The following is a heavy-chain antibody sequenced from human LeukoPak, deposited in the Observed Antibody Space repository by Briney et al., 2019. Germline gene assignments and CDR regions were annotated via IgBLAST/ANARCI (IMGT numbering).Heavy chain of an antibody. CDR2: IWYDGSNK. CDR3: AKDRGYSSSWYSDY. J-gene: IGHJ4*02. Sequence: PGRSLRLSCAASGFTFSSYGMHWVRQAPGKGLEWVAVIWYDGSNKYYADSVKGRFTISRDNSKNTLYLRMNSLRAEDTAVYYCAKDRGYSSSWYSDYWGQGTLVTVSS. CDR1: GFTFSSYG. D-gene: IGHD6-13*01. V-gene: IGHV3-33*06.